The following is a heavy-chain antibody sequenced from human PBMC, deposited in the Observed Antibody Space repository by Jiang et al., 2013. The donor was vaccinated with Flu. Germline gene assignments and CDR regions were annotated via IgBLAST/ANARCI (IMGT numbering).Heavy chain of an antibody. J-gene: IGHJ6*04. CDR2: INPNSGGT. V-gene: IGHV1-2*04. Sequence: GQGLEWMGWINPNSGGTNYAQKFQGWVTMTRDTSISTAYMELSRLRSDDTAVYYCARAAGPSFGGVIVEYGMGVWGKGTTVTVSS. D-gene: IGHD3-16*02. CDR3: ARAAGPSFGGVIVEYGMGV.